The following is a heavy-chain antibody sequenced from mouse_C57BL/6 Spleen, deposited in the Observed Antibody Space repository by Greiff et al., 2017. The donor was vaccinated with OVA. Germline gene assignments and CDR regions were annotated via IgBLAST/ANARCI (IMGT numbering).Heavy chain of an antibody. D-gene: IGHD1-1*01. V-gene: IGHV5-4*01. J-gene: IGHJ4*01. CDR2: ISDGGSYT. CDR1: GFTFSSYA. CDR3: AREEDYYGSSYDYYAMDY. Sequence: EVQLQESGGGLVKPGGSLKLSCAASGFTFSSYAMSWVRQTPEKRLEWVATISDGGSYTYYPDNVKGRFTISRDNAKNNLYLQMSHLKSEDTAMYYCAREEDYYGSSYDYYAMDYWGQGTSVTVSS.